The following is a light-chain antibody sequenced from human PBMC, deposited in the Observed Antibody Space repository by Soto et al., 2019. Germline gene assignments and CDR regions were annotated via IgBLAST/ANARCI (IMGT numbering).Light chain of an antibody. Sequence: EIVLTQSPATLSLSPGERATLSCGASQSVSSSYLVWYQQKPGLAPRLLIYDASSRATGIPDRFSGSGSGTDFTLTISRLEPEDFAVYYCQHYGSSPPITFGLGTRLEIK. CDR1: QSVSSSY. V-gene: IGKV3D-20*01. CDR3: QHYGSSPPIT. CDR2: DAS. J-gene: IGKJ5*01.